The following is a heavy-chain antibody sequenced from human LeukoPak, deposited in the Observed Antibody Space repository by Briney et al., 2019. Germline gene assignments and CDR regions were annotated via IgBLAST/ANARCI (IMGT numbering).Heavy chain of an antibody. CDR1: GFTFSSYA. D-gene: IGHD1-26*01. CDR2: ISYDGSNK. V-gene: IGHV3-30*04. J-gene: IGHJ3*02. CDR3: ARAWSWELRGAFDI. Sequence: QPGGSLRLSCAASGFTFSSYAMHWVRQAPGKGLEWVAVISYDGSNKYYADSVKGRFTISRDNSKNTLYLQMNSLRAEDTAVYYCARAWSWELRGAFDIWGQGTMVTVSS.